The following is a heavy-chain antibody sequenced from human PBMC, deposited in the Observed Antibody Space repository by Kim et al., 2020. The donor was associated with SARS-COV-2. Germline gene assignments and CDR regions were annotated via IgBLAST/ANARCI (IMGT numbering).Heavy chain of an antibody. V-gene: IGHV4-59*01. D-gene: IGHD5-12*01. CDR3: ARVVGRWLQFRHWYFDL. Sequence: SETLSLTCTVSGGSISSYYWSWIRQPPGKGLEWIGDIYYSGSTNYNPSLKSRVTISVDTSKNQFSLKLSSVTAADTAVYYCARVVGRWLQFRHWYFDLWGRGPLVTVSS. CDR1: GGSISSYY. J-gene: IGHJ2*01. CDR2: IYYSGST.